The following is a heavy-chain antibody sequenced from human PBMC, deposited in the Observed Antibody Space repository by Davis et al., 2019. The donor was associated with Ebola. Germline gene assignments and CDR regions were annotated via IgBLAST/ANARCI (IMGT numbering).Heavy chain of an antibody. D-gene: IGHD3-9*01. V-gene: IGHV4-59*12. CDR2: ISHTGDT. CDR1: GGSISSYY. Sequence: MPGGSLRLSCTVSGGSISSYYWSWIRQPPGKGLEWIGEISHTGDTNYNPSLKSRVIISVDTSKNQFSLKLNSVNAADTAMYYCARGQHDLLTGARYAMDGWGRGTTVIVSS. J-gene: IGHJ6*02. CDR3: ARGQHDLLTGARYAMDG.